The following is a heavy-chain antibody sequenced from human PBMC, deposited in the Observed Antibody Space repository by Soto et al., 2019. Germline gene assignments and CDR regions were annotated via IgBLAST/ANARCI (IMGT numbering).Heavy chain of an antibody. J-gene: IGHJ1*01. Sequence: EVQLEESGGDLVQPGRSLRLSCEASGYTLSAYWMTWVRQAPGKGLEWVANINRDGSKKSYLDSVRGRFTISRDNVGNSLYLQLNSLRAEDTALYFCARGDHTNSFLFQHWGQGTLVIVSS. CDR2: INRDGSKK. V-gene: IGHV3-7*02. CDR1: GYTLSAYW. CDR3: ARGDHTNSFLFQH. D-gene: IGHD2-21*01.